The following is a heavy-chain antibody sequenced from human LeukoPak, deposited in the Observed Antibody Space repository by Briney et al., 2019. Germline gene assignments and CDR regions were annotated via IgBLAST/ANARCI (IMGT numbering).Heavy chain of an antibody. CDR2: IIPIFGTA. CDR1: GGTFSSYA. D-gene: IGHD2-2*01. Sequence: SVKVSCKASGGTFSSYAISWVRQAPGQGLEWMGGIIPIFGTANYAQKFQGRVTITADESTSTAYMELSSLRSEDTAVYYCARRGYCSSTSCQIGAFDIWGQGTMVTVSS. J-gene: IGHJ3*02. CDR3: ARRGYCSSTSCQIGAFDI. V-gene: IGHV1-69*13.